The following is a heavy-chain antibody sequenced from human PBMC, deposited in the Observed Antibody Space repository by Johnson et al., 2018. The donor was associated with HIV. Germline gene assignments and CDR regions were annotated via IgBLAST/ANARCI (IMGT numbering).Heavy chain of an antibody. J-gene: IGHJ3*02. D-gene: IGHD5-24*01. Sequence: QMQLVESGGGVVQPGRSLRLSCAASGFTFNSYGMHWVRQAPGKGLEWVAVIWYDGSNKYYADSVKGRFTISRDNSKNTLYLQMNSLRAEDTAVYYCAKDGRDDLRAFDIWGQGTMVTVSS. CDR3: AKDGRDDLRAFDI. V-gene: IGHV3-33*06. CDR2: IWYDGSNK. CDR1: GFTFNSYG.